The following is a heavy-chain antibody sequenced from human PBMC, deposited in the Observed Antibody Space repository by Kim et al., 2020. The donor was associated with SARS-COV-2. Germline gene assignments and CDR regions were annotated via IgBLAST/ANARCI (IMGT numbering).Heavy chain of an antibody. CDR1: GYTFTSYE. J-gene: IGHJ6*02. CDR3: ARFGEVAGSDGGSYHYYRAMDV. D-gene: IGHD6-19*01. Sequence: ASVKVSCKASGYTFTSYEINWVRRATGQGLEWMGRINPNSAETAYAQKFQGRVTMTRNTSITTAYMDPSSLRSEDTAVYYCARFGEVAGSDGGSYHYYRAMDVWGQGTTVTVSS. CDR2: INPNSAET. V-gene: IGHV1-8*01.